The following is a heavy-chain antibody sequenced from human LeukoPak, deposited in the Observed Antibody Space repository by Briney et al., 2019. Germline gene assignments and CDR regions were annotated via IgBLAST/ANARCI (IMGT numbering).Heavy chain of an antibody. D-gene: IGHD3-16*01. Sequence: SSETLSLTCTVSGGSISDYYWTWIRQPPGKGLELIGYIYYTKTTKYNPSLKGRVTMAVDTSKNQFSLNLSSVTAADTAVYYCVAGAGDSSILNYWGQGTLVTVSS. J-gene: IGHJ4*02. CDR3: VAGAGDSSILNY. V-gene: IGHV4-59*01. CDR1: GGSISDYY. CDR2: IYYTKTT.